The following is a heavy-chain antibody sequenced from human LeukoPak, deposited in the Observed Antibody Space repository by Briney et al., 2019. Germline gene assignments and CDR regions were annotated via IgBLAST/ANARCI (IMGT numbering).Heavy chain of an antibody. Sequence: ASVKVSCKASGYTFTYYYIHWVRQAPGQGLEWMGIINPSRGSTTYAQRFQGRVTLTRDTSTSTVYMELSSLRSEDTAVYYCARSPYTYGSLFYLDYWGQGTLVTVSS. CDR1: GYTFTYYY. J-gene: IGHJ4*02. D-gene: IGHD5-18*01. V-gene: IGHV1-46*01. CDR2: INPSRGST. CDR3: ARSPYTYGSLFYLDY.